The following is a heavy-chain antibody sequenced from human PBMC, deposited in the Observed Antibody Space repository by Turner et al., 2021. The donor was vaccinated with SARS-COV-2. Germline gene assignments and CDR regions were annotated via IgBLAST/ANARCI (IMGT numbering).Heavy chain of an antibody. J-gene: IGHJ6*02. CDR2: ISGSGETT. V-gene: IGHV3-23*01. CDR1: GFTFNFSA. D-gene: IGHD2-2*01. CDR3: ARERRTSSWYDNYGMDV. Sequence: EVQVLESGGRLVQPGGSLRLSCTASGFTFNFSAFNWVRKAPGKGLEWFSAISGSGETTFYAGSVQGRFTITRDKSNNTVYLQMNNLRAEDTAVYYCARERRTSSWYDNYGMDVWGQGTTVTVSS.